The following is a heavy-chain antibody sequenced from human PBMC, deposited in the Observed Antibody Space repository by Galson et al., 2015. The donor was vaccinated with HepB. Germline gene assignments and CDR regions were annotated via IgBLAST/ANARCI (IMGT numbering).Heavy chain of an antibody. CDR2: INASGGST. CDR3: AKEVEEEMATQMGRGHFDN. Sequence: SLRLSCAVSGFTFNNFAMNWVRQAPGKGLEWVSLINASGGSTYYADSVKGRFSISRDNSKNTLYLQMNSLRAEDTALYYCAKEVEEEMATQMGRGHFDNWGQGTLVTVSS. D-gene: IGHD5-24*01. V-gene: IGHV3-23*01. J-gene: IGHJ4*02. CDR1: GFTFNNFA.